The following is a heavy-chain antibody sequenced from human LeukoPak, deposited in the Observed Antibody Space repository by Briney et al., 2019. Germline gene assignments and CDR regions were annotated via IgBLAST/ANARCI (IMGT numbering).Heavy chain of an antibody. Sequence: GGSLRLSCAASGFTFSSYGMHWVRQAPGKGLEWVAVISYDGSNKYYADSVRGRFTISRDNSKNTLYLQMNSLRAEDTAVYYCVFEGRADAFDIWGQGTMVTVSS. CDR1: GFTFSSYG. V-gene: IGHV3-30*03. J-gene: IGHJ3*02. CDR3: VFEGRADAFDI. D-gene: IGHD3-10*01. CDR2: ISYDGSNK.